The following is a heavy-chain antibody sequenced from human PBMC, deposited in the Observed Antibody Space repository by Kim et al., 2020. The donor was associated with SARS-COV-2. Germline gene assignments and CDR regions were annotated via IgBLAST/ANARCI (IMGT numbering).Heavy chain of an antibody. D-gene: IGHD5-12*01. CDR1: GFTFNGYW. CDR3: ARDDREATSDC. CDR2: MNQDGSGK. V-gene: IGHV3-7*01. J-gene: IGHJ4*02. Sequence: GGSLRLSCAASGFTFNGYWMTWYRQAPGRGLEWVANMNQDGSGKYYVDSVKGRFTISRDNAKNSLYLQMNSLRAEDTAVYYCARDDREATSDCWGQGTLVIVSS.